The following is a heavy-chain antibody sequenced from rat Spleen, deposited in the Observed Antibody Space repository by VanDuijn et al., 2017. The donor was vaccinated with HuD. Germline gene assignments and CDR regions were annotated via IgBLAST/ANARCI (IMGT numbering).Heavy chain of an antibody. CDR2: ISTGGGTT. Sequence: EVHLVESGGGLVQPGRSLKLSCAASGFTFSNSYMAWVRQAPTKGLEWVAYISTGGGTTYYRDSVKGRFTISRDNAKSILYLQMDSLRSEDTATYYCTTVSSYTYWYFDFWGPGTMVTVSS. J-gene: IGHJ1*01. CDR3: TTVSSYTYWYFDF. D-gene: IGHD1-2*01. V-gene: IGHV5-27*01. CDR1: GFTFSNSY.